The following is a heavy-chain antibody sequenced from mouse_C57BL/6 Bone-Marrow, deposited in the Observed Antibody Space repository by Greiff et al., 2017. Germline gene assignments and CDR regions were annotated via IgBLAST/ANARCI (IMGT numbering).Heavy chain of an antibody. D-gene: IGHD1-1*01. CDR3: VRQGALGSNYFDY. CDR2: IRSKSNNYAT. Sequence: EVKLMESGGGLVQPKGSLKLSCAASGFSFNTYAMNWVRQAPGKGLEWVARIRSKSNNYATYYADSVKDRFTISRDDSESRLYLKMNKMKAEETAMYYCVRQGALGSNYFDYWGQGTTLTVSS. CDR1: GFSFNTYA. V-gene: IGHV10-1*01. J-gene: IGHJ2*01.